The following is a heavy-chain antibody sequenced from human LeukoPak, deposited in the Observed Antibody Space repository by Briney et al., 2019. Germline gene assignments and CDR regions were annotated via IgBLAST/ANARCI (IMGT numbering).Heavy chain of an antibody. V-gene: IGHV3-30-3*01. CDR2: ISYDGSNK. D-gene: IGHD1-1*01. CDR1: GFTFSSYA. Sequence: QPGSSLRLSCAASGFTFSSYAMHGVRQAPGKGLEWVSVISYDGSNKYYADSVKGRFTISRDNSKNTLYLQMNSLRAEDTAVYYCARPYDWNDSYGMDVWGQGTTVTVSS. CDR3: ARPYDWNDSYGMDV. J-gene: IGHJ6*02.